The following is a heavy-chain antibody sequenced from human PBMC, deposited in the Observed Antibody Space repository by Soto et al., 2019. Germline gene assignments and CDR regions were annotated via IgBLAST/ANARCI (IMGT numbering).Heavy chain of an antibody. D-gene: IGHD3-10*01. V-gene: IGHV5-51*01. J-gene: IGHJ5*02. CDR2: IYPGDSDT. CDR3: ARPTNRVRGGVDWFGP. CDR1: VSSFTSYW. Sequence: GESLKISCNGSVSSFTSYWLGWVRQMTGKGPEWMGIIYPGDSDTRYSPSFHGQVTIAADKSISTAYLQCSSLKASDTPMNNCARPTNRVRGGVDWFGPWRQGTLDTVSS.